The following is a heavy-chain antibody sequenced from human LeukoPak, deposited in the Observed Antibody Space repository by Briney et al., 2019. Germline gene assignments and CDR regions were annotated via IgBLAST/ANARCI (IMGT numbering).Heavy chain of an antibody. CDR3: ARHCDRVAVAAFDV. D-gene: IGHD6-19*01. CDR1: GGSLSSSLYY. Sequence: SETLSLTCTVSGGSLSSSLYYWGWVRQPPGKGLEWIGSISSINKTYYDPSLESRVTISIDTSKNEFSLTLLSVTAADTAVYYCARHCDRVAVAAFDVWGPGTMVAVSS. J-gene: IGHJ3*01. V-gene: IGHV4-39*01. CDR2: ISSINKT.